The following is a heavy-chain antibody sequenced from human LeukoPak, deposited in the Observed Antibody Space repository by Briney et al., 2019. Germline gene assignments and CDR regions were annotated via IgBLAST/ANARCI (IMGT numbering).Heavy chain of an antibody. CDR1: GFTFSSYW. V-gene: IGHV3-74*01. J-gene: IGHJ4*02. CDR2: INSDGSST. D-gene: IGHD6-19*01. CDR3: ARAAYSSGPDY. Sequence: GGSLRLSCAASGFTFSSYWMHWVRQAPGKGLVWVSRINSDGSSTSYADSVKGRFTISRDNAKNSLYLQMDSLRAEDTAVYYCARAAYSSGPDYWGQGTLVTVSS.